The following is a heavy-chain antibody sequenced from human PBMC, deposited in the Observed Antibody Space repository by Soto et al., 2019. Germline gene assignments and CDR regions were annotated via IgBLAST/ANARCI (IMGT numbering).Heavy chain of an antibody. CDR3: ARGALVGGGVPYSSSSATSPPARIYYYYYYGMDV. V-gene: IGHV4-4*07. CDR1: GGSISSYY. D-gene: IGHD6-6*01. J-gene: IGHJ6*02. CDR2: IYTSGST. Sequence: QVQLQESGPGLVKPSETLSLTCTVSGGSISSYYWSWIRQPAGKGLEWIGRIYTSGSTNYNPSLKSRVTMSVDTSKNQFSLKLSSVTAADTAVYYCARGALVGGGVPYSSSSATSPPARIYYYYYYGMDVWGQGTTVTVSS.